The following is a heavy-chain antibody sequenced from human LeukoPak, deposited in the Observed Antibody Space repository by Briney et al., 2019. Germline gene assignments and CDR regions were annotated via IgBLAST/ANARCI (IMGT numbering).Heavy chain of an antibody. CDR1: GGSISSGGYY. Sequence: SEILSLTCTVSGGSISSGGYYWSWIRQHPGKGLEWIGYIYYSGSTYYNPSLKSRVTISVDTSKNQFSLKLSSVTAADTAVYYCAKAHSSSWYYFGDWGQGALVIVSS. D-gene: IGHD6-13*01. CDR3: AKAHSSSWYYFGD. CDR2: IYYSGST. J-gene: IGHJ4*02. V-gene: IGHV4-31*03.